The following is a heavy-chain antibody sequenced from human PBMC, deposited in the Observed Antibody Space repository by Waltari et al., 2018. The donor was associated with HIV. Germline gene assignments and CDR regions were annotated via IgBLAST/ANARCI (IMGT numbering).Heavy chain of an antibody. CDR3: ATGGGTTSIQLYDLDV. J-gene: IGHJ6*02. CDR2: FDPEDDET. V-gene: IGHV1-24*01. CDR1: GYTLTELS. Sequence: QVQLIQSGAEVKKPGASVKVSCKVFGYTLTELSMHWVRQAPGKGLEWMGGFDPEDDETIYAQKFQGRVTMTEDTSTYSAYMELSSLTSEDTAVYYCATGGGTTSIQLYDLDVWGQGTTVTVSS. D-gene: IGHD1-26*01.